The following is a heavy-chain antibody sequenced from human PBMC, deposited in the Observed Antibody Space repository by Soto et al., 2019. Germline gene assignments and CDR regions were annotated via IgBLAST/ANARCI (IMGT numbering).Heavy chain of an antibody. CDR3: ARGPRVSSTGTGAH. CDR2: ISDDGSTA. V-gene: IGHV3-74*01. J-gene: IGHJ4*02. D-gene: IGHD1-1*01. CDR1: GFTFSSYD. Sequence: PGGSLRLSCAASGFTFSSYDMHWVRQATGKGLTWVSRISDDGSTATYADSVKGRFIISRDNAKNSLYLEMNTLRADDSGLYYCARGPRVSSTGTGAHWGRGTLVTVSS.